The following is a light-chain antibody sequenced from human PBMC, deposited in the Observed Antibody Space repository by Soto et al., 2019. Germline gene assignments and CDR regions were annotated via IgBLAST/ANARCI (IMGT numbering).Light chain of an antibody. V-gene: IGKV3-15*01. J-gene: IGKJ3*01. CDR2: AAS. Sequence: EIVLTQSPGTLSLSPGERATLSCRASQSVSSSYLGWYQQRPGQAPRLLIYAASTRATGVPARFSGSGSGTEFTLTISSLQTEDFVVYYCRQYNDWPPTFGPGTKVDIK. CDR3: RQYNDWPPT. CDR1: QSVSSSY.